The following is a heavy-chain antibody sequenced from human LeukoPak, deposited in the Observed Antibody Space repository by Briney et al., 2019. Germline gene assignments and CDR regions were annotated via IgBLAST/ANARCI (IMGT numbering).Heavy chain of an antibody. CDR2: IYYTGGT. CDR1: GASISSGGYF. D-gene: IGHD5-12*01. V-gene: IGHV4-31*03. Sequence: SETLSLTCTVSGASISSGGYFWSWIRQLPGKGLEWIGYIYYTGGTFYNPSLKSRVTISIDTSKNQISLKLSSVTAADTAVYYCASSEATTTPPLCGMDVWGQGTTVTVS. J-gene: IGHJ6*02. CDR3: ASSEATTTPPLCGMDV.